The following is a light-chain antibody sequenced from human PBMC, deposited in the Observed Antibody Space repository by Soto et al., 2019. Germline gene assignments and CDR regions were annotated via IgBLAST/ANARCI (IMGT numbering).Light chain of an antibody. J-gene: IGLJ1*01. CDR1: SSDVGGYNY. Sequence: QSVLTQPRSVSGSPGQSVTISCTGSSSDVGGYNYVSWYQQQPGKAPKLMIYDVAIRPSGVSNRFSGSKSGNTASLTISGLQAEDDADYYCCSYAGTYTFFVFGTGTTVTVL. V-gene: IGLV2-11*01. CDR3: CSYAGTYTFFV. CDR2: DVA.